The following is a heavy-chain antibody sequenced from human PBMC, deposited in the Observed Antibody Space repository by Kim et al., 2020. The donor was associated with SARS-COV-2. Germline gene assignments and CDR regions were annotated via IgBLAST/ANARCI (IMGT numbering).Heavy chain of an antibody. V-gene: IGHV3-30*07. J-gene: IGHJ4*02. D-gene: IGHD3-10*01. Sequence: DSVKGRFPISRDTSKNSLYLQMNSLRAEDTAVYYCARDGAMVRGGTFDYWGQGTLVTVSS. CDR3: ARDGAMVRGGTFDY.